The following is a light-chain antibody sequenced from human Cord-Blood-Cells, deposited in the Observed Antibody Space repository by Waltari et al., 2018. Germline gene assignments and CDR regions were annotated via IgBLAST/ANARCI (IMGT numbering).Light chain of an antibody. CDR2: GAS. CDR1: QSVSSSY. J-gene: IGKJ3*01. CDR3: QQYGSSPFT. Sequence: IVLTQTPGTLSLSPGERATLHCRGSQSVSSSYLAWYQQKPGQAPRLLIYGASSRATGIPDRFSGSGSGTDFTLTISRLEPGDFAVYYCQQYGSSPFTFGPGTKVDIK. V-gene: IGKV3-20*01.